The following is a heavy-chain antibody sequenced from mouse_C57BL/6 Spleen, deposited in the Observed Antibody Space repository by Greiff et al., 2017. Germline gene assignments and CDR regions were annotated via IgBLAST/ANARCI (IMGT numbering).Heavy chain of an antibody. CDR1: GFTFSSYA. V-gene: IGHV5-4*01. J-gene: IGHJ1*03. Sequence: EVNLVESGGGLVKPGGSLKLSCAASGFTFSSYAMSWVRQTPEKRLEWVATISDGGSYTYYPDNVKGRFTISRDNAKNNLYLQMSHLKSEDTAMYYCARDPHYGSSHWYFDVWGTGTTVTVSS. CDR3: ARDPHYGSSHWYFDV. D-gene: IGHD1-1*01. CDR2: ISDGGSYT.